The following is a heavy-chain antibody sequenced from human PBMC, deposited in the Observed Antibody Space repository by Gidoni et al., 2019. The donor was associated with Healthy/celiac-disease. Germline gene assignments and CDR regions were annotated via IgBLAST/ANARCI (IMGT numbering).Heavy chain of an antibody. CDR2: ISSSSSYI. D-gene: IGHD3-16*01. CDR1: GFTFSSYS. CDR3: ARAEYDPPGGGSDY. V-gene: IGHV3-21*01. J-gene: IGHJ4*02. Sequence: EVQLVESGGGLVKPGGSLRLSCAASGFTFSSYSMNWVRQAPGKGLGGVSSISSSSSYIYYADSGKGRFTISRDNAKNSLYLKMNSLRAEDTAVYYWARAEYDPPGGGSDYWGQGTLVTVSS.